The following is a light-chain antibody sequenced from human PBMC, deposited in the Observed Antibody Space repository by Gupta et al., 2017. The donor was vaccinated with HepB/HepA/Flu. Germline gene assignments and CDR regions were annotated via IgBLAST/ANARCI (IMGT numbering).Light chain of an antibody. CDR3: SSYTSSSTYV. J-gene: IGLJ1*01. CDR2: DVS. CDR1: SSDVGGFNY. Sequence: QTALTPTASASGAAGLTITFRCTGTSSDVGGFNYVSWYRQHPGKAPKLMIYDVSNRPSGVSNRFSGSKSGNTASLTISGLQAEDEADYYCSSYTSSSTYVFGTETKVTVL. V-gene: IGLV2-14*01.